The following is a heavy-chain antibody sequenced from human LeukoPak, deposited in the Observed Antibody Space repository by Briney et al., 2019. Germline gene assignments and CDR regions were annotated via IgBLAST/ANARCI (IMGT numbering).Heavy chain of an antibody. CDR3: ARGLVGYCSSTSCYAPLYFDY. CDR1: GGSFSGYY. Sequence: SETLSLTCAVYGGSFSGYYWSWIRQPSGKGLEWIGEINHSGSTNYNPSLKSRVTISVDTSKNQFSLKLSSGAAADTTVYYCARGLVGYCSSTSCYAPLYFDYWGQGTLVTVSS. D-gene: IGHD2-2*01. J-gene: IGHJ4*02. CDR2: INHSGST. V-gene: IGHV4-34*01.